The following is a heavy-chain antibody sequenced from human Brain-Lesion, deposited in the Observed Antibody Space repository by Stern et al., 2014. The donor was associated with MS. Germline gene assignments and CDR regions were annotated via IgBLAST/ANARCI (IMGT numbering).Heavy chain of an antibody. CDR1: GCTLISYG. J-gene: IGHJ4*02. Sequence: VQLVESGGGVVQPGRSLRLSCAASGCTLISYGIHWVRQAPGKGLEWVTVIWFDGNTKYYADSVKGRFTISRDNSKNTVYLHMDSLRADDTAVYYCAREDCGGDCPPNYWGRGTLVTVSS. CDR3: AREDCGGDCPPNY. CDR2: IWFDGNTK. D-gene: IGHD2-21*02. V-gene: IGHV3-33*01.